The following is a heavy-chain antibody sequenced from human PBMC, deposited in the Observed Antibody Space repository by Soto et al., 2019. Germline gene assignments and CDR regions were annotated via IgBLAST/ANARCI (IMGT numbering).Heavy chain of an antibody. J-gene: IGHJ3*02. CDR1: GYTFTSYA. CDR3: TRGRGISSCSYHAGSYYAFDI. CDR2: INAGNGNT. D-gene: IGHD6-13*01. V-gene: IGHV1-3*01. Sequence: QVQLVQSGAEVKKPGASVKVSCKASGYTFTSYAMHWVRQAPGQRLEWMGWINAGNGNTKYSQKFQGRVTITRDTSASTANRGLSSLSFEDTAVYYSTRGRGISSCSYHAGSYYAFDIWGQGTMVTVSS.